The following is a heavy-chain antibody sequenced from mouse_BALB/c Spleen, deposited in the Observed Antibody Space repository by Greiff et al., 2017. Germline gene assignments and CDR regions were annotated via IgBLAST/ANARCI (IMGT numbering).Heavy chain of an antibody. Sequence: EVQRVESGGGLVQPGGSLRLSCATSGFTFTDYYMSWVRQPPGKALEWLGFIRNKANGYTTEYSASVKGRFTISRDNSQSILYLQMNTLRAEDSATYYCARDNRYDCAMDYWGQRTSVTVSS. J-gene: IGHJ4*01. CDR2: IRNKANGYTT. CDR3: ARDNRYDCAMDY. D-gene: IGHD2-14*01. CDR1: GFTFTDYY. V-gene: IGHV7-3*02.